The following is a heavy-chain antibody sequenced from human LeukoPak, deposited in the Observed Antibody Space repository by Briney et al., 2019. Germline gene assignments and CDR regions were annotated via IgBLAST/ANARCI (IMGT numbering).Heavy chain of an antibody. J-gene: IGHJ4*02. V-gene: IGHV3-23*01. CDR2: ISGSGGST. CDR1: GFTFSSYA. CDR3: AKDDSGIAAAGTFDY. Sequence: GGFLRLSCAASGFTFSSYAMSWVRQAPGKGLEWVSAISGSGGSTYYADSVKGRFTISRDNSKNTLYLQMNSLRAEDTAVYYCAKDDSGIAAAGTFDYWGQGTLVTVSS. D-gene: IGHD6-13*01.